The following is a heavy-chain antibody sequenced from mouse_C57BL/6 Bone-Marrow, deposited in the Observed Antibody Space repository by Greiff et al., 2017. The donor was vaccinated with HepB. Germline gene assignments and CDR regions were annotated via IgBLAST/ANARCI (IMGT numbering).Heavy chain of an antibody. Sequence: QVQLQQSGPELVKPGASVKISCKASGYAFSSSWMNWVKQRPGKGLEWIGRIYPGDGDTNYNGKFKGKATLTANKSSSTAYMQLRSLTSEDSAVYFCAREGGVTLYAMDYWGQGTSVTVSS. J-gene: IGHJ4*01. CDR2: IYPGDGDT. CDR3: AREGGVTLYAMDY. V-gene: IGHV1-82*01. CDR1: GYAFSSSW. D-gene: IGHD2-2*01.